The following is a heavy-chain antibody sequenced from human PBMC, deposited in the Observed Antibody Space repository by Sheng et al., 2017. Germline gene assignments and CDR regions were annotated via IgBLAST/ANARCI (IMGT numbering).Heavy chain of an antibody. CDR3: ARDRGGNWNDLGTDY. D-gene: IGHD1-20*01. Sequence: QVQLVQSGAEVKKPGSSVKVSCKASGGTFSSYAISWVRQAPGQGLEWMGGIIPILGIANYAQKFQGRVTITADKSTSTAYMELSSLRSEDTAVYYCARDRGGNWNDLGTDYWGQGTLVTVSS. V-gene: IGHV1-69*04. CDR2: IIPILGIA. J-gene: IGHJ4*02. CDR1: GGTFSSYA.